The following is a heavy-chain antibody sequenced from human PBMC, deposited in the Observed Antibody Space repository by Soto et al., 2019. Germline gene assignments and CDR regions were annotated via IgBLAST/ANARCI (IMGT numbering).Heavy chain of an antibody. V-gene: IGHV1-18*01. J-gene: IGHJ6*02. Sequence: ASVKVSCKASGYTFTSYGISWVRQAPGQGLEWMGWISAYNGNTNYAQKLQGRVTMTTDTSTSTAYMELRSLRSDDTAVYYCARVPSVFYVSSVYLGFRLLFYYYGMDVWGQGTTVTVSS. CDR2: ISAYNGNT. D-gene: IGHD3-22*01. CDR3: ARVPSVFYVSSVYLGFRLLFYYYGMDV. CDR1: GYTFTSYG.